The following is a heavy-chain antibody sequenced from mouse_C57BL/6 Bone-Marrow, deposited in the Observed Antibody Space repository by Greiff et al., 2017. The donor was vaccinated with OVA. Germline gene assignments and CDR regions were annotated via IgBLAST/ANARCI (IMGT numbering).Heavy chain of an antibody. CDR3: ARSGGLGWFAY. V-gene: IGHV1-81*01. CDR1: GYTFTSYG. J-gene: IGHJ3*01. Sequence: QVQLKESGAELARPGASVKLSCKASGYTFTSYGISWVKQRTGQGLEWIGEIYPRSGNTYYNEKFKGKATLTADKSSSTAYMELRSLTSEDSAVYFCARSGGLGWFAYWGQGTLVTVSA. D-gene: IGHD4-1*01. CDR2: IYPRSGNT.